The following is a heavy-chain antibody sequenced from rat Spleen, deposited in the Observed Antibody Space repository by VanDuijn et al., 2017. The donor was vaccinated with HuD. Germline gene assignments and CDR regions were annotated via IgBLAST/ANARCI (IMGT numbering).Heavy chain of an antibody. Sequence: EVQLVESGGGLVQPGRSLKLSCAASGFTFSDYNMAWVRQAPKKGLEWVATIIYDGSRTYYRDSVKGRFTISRDNAKSTLYLQMDSLRSEDTATYYCARQRLDYSSYFDYWGQGVMVTVSS. V-gene: IGHV5-7*01. J-gene: IGHJ2*01. D-gene: IGHD1-8*01. CDR1: GFTFSDYN. CDR3: ARQRLDYSSYFDY. CDR2: IIYDGSRT.